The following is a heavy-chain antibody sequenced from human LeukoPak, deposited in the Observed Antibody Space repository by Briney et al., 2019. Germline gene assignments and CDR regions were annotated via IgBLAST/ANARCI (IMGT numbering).Heavy chain of an antibody. CDR2: INPNSGGT. D-gene: IGHD2-15*01. Sequence: ASVKVSCKASGYTFTGYCIRWVRQAPGQGPEWMGWINPNSGGTSYAQNLQGRVTMTTDTSISTAYMELSRLRSEDTAVYYCAAGRGDCRGGSCYSDDSFEIGGQGTTGTGSS. V-gene: IGHV1-2*02. J-gene: IGHJ3*02. CDR3: AAGRGDCRGGSCYSDDSFEI. CDR1: GYTFTGYC.